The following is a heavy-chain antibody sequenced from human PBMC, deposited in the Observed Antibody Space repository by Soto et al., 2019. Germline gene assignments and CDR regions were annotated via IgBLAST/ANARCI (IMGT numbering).Heavy chain of an antibody. CDR1: GFTFSSYG. J-gene: IGHJ6*02. D-gene: IGHD2-2*02. V-gene: IGHV3-33*01. CDR3: ARDRANIVVVPAAIRDYYYYGMDV. Sequence: GGSLRLSCAASGFTFSSYGMHWVRQAPGKGLEWVAVIWYDGSNKYYADAVKGRFTISRDNSKNTLYLQMNSLRAEDTAVYYCARDRANIVVVPAAIRDYYYYGMDVWGQGTTVTVSS. CDR2: IWYDGSNK.